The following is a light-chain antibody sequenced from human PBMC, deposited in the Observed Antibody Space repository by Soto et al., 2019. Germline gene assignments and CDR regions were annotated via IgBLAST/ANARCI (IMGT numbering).Light chain of an antibody. CDR1: SSDVGGFDF. CDR2: DVT. V-gene: IGLV2-8*01. J-gene: IGLJ2*01. Sequence: QSVLTQPPSASGSSGQSVTISCTGTSSDVGGFDFVSWYQQHPGKAPKLLIFDVTQRPSGVPDRFSGSKSGNTASLTVSGLQAEDEADYYCTSYGGKDNKVLFGGGTKLTVL. CDR3: TSYGGKDNKVL.